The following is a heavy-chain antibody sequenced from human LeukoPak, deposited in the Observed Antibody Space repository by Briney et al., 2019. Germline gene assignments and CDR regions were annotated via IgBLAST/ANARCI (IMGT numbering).Heavy chain of an antibody. CDR1: GGSFSGYY. V-gene: IGHV4-34*01. CDR2: INHSGST. Sequence: SETLSLTCAVYGGSFSGYYWSWIRQPPGKGLERIGEINHSGSTNYNPSLKSRVTISVDTSKNQFSLKLSSVTAADTAVYYCASGGIAAAVHYYWGQGTLVTVSS. CDR3: ASGGIAAAVHYY. J-gene: IGHJ4*02. D-gene: IGHD6-13*01.